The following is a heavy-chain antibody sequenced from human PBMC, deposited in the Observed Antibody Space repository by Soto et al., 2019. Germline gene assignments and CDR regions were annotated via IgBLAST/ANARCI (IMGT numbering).Heavy chain of an antibody. D-gene: IGHD3-22*01. Sequence: SETLSLTCTVSGGSISSYYWSWIRQPPGKGLEWIGYIYYSGSTNYNPSLKSRVTISVDTSKNQFSLKLSSVTAADTAVYYCARENYSYYDRSGYYYAYFDYWGQGTLVTVSS. CDR3: ARENYSYYDRSGYYYAYFDY. CDR1: GGSISSYY. V-gene: IGHV4-59*01. CDR2: IYYSGST. J-gene: IGHJ4*02.